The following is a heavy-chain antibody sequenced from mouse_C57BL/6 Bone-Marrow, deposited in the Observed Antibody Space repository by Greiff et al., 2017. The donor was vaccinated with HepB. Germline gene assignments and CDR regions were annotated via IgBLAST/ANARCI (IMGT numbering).Heavy chain of an antibody. Sequence: EVNLVESGGGLVKPGGSPKLSCAASGFTFSDYGLHWVRQAPEKGLEWVAYISSGSSTIYYADTVKGRFTISRDNAKNTLFLQMTSLRSEDTAMYYCARHGTTVVYFDYWGQGTTLTVSS. D-gene: IGHD1-1*01. CDR3: ARHGTTVVYFDY. V-gene: IGHV5-17*01. CDR1: GFTFSDYG. J-gene: IGHJ2*01. CDR2: ISSGSSTI.